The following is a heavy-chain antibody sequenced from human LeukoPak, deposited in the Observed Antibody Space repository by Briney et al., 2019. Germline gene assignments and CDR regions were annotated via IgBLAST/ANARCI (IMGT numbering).Heavy chain of an antibody. CDR1: GFTFSSYG. V-gene: IGHV3-33*01. CDR3: ARDEYSYGYRYYFDY. D-gene: IGHD5-18*01. CDR2: IWYDGSNK. J-gene: IGHJ4*02. Sequence: GGSLRLSCAASGFTFSSYGMHWVRQAPGKGLEWVAVIWYDGSNKYYADSVKGRFTISRDNSKNTLYLQMNSLRAEDTAVYYCARDEYSYGYRYYFDYWGQGTLVTVSS.